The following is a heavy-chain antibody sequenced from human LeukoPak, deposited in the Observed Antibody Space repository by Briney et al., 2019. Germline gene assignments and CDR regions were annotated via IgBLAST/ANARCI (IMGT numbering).Heavy chain of an antibody. CDR3: CSGYCSGGSCQPYEYFQH. CDR2: INPNSGGT. J-gene: IGHJ1*01. CDR1: GYTFTGYY. V-gene: IGHV1-2*02. D-gene: IGHD2-15*01. Sequence: ASVKVSCKASGYTFTGYYMHWVRQAPGQGLEWMGWINPNSGGTNYAQKFQGRVTMTRDTSISTAYMELSRLRSDDTAVYYCCSGYCSGGSCQPYEYFQHWGQGTLVTVSS.